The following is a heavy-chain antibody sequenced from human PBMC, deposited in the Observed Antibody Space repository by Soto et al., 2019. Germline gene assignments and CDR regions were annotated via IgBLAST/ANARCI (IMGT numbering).Heavy chain of an antibody. CDR3: AKTPQYSSGWLAAFDI. Sequence: PGGSLRLSCAASGFTFISYAMSWVRKAPGKGLEWVSAISGSGGSTYYADSVKGRFTISRDNSKNTLYLQMNSLRAEDTAVYYCAKTPQYSSGWLAAFDIWGQGTMVTVSS. CDR2: ISGSGGST. J-gene: IGHJ3*02. CDR1: GFTFISYA. V-gene: IGHV3-23*01. D-gene: IGHD6-19*01.